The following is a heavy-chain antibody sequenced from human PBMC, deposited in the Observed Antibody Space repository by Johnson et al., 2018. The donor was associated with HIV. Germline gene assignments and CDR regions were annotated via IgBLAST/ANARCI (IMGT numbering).Heavy chain of an antibody. CDR2: IKQDGSER. Sequence: VQLVESGGGVVQPGRSLRLSCAASRFSLTNAWMSWVRQGPGKGLEWVANIKQDGSERYYVDSVKGRFTISRDNSKNTLYLQMNSLRVEDTAIYYCARDYYDSGGNHHAFDIWGQGTMVSVSS. D-gene: IGHD3-22*01. CDR1: RFSLTNAW. CDR3: ARDYYDSGGNHHAFDI. J-gene: IGHJ3*02. V-gene: IGHV3-7*01.